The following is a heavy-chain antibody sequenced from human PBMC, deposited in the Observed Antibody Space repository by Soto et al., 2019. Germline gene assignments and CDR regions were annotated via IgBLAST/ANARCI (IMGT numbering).Heavy chain of an antibody. CDR2: IIPIFGTA. D-gene: IGHD5-18*01. J-gene: IGHJ4*02. CDR3: ASEGDTAMVLRRGLDY. Sequence: SVRVSCKASGVTFSSCAISWVRQAPGQGLEWMGGIIPIFGTANYAQKFQGRVTITADKSTSTAYMELSSLRSEDTAVYYCASEGDTAMVLRRGLDYWGQGTLVPVSS. CDR1: GVTFSSCA. V-gene: IGHV1-69*06.